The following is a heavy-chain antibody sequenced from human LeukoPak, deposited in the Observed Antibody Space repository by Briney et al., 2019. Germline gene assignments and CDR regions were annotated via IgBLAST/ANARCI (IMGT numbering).Heavy chain of an antibody. CDR1: GYTFTSYD. V-gene: IGHV1-8*01. J-gene: IGHJ6*02. CDR2: MNPNSGNT. D-gene: IGHD3-22*01. CDR3: ARVTYYYDSSGYYYRLYYYYGMDV. Sequence: ASVKVSCKASGYTFTSYDINWVRQATGQGLEWMGWMNPNSGNTGYAQKFQGRVTMTRNTSISTAYMELSSLRSEDTAVYYCARVTYYYDSSGYYYRLYYYYGMDVWGQGTTVTVSS.